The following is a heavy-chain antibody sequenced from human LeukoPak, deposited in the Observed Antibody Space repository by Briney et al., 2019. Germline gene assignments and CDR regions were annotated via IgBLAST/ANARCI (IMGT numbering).Heavy chain of an antibody. D-gene: IGHD3-16*01. CDR3: AKEARAQTDVYYYYYYYMDV. CDR1: GFTFSTYW. J-gene: IGHJ6*03. V-gene: IGHV3-30*02. Sequence: PGGSLRLSCAASGFTFSTYWMSWVRQAPGKGLEWVAFIRYDGSNKYYADSVKGRFTISRDNSKNTLYLQMNSLRAEDTAVYYCAKEARAQTDVYYYYYYYMDVWGKGTTVTVSS. CDR2: IRYDGSNK.